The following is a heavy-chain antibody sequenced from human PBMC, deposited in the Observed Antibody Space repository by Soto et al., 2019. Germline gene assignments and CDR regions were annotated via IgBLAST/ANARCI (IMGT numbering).Heavy chain of an antibody. CDR3: AREQVIIPPYYYYMDV. CDR1: GFTCISYG. V-gene: IGHV3-33*08. Sequence: GGSLRLSCAASGFTCISYGMRWVRQATGKGLVWVSLIYYDGSNKYYADSVKGRFTISRDNAKNTLYLQMNSLRAEDTAVYYCAREQVIIPPYYYYMDVWGKGTTVTVSS. CDR2: IYYDGSNK. J-gene: IGHJ6*03. D-gene: IGHD3-3*01.